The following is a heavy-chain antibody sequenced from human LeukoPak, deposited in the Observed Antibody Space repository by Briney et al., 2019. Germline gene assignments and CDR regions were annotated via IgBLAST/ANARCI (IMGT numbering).Heavy chain of an antibody. CDR2: IYPGDSDT. J-gene: IGHJ6*02. D-gene: IGHD2-15*01. Sequence: GESMRMSSKGSEYSVTSYWSGWVRQMPGKGLEWMGIIYPGDSDTRYRLSFQGQVTISADKSISTASLQWSSLKASDTAMYYCARHGSGYCRGGSCYQSYYSGMDAWGQGTTVTVSS. CDR3: ARHGSGYCRGGSCYQSYYSGMDA. V-gene: IGHV5-51*01. CDR1: EYSVTSYW.